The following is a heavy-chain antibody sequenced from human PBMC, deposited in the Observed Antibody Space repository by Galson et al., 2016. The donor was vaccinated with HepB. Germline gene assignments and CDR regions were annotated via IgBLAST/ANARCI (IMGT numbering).Heavy chain of an antibody. Sequence: WIRQPPGKGLEWIGEINHSGSTNYTPSLKSRVTISVDTSKNQFSLKLSSVTAADTAVYYCARGDNPDYGDYASAYYYMDVWGKGTTVTVSS. J-gene: IGHJ6*03. D-gene: IGHD4-17*01. CDR3: ARGDNPDYGDYASAYYYMDV. V-gene: IGHV4-34*01. CDR2: INHSGST.